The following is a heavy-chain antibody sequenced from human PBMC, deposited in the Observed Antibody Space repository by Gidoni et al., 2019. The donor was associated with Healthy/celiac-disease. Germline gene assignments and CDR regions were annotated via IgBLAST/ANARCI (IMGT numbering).Heavy chain of an antibody. J-gene: IGHJ4*02. Sequence: EVQLVESGGGLVQPGGSWRLSCAASGFPFSSYSLNWVRQAPGKGLEWVSYISSSSSTIYYADFVKGRFTISRDNAKNSLYLQMNSLRAEDTAVYYCARDSYSSGWYVWDYWGQGTLVTVSS. CDR3: ARDSYSSGWYVWDY. D-gene: IGHD6-19*01. CDR1: GFPFSSYS. V-gene: IGHV3-48*01. CDR2: ISSSSSTI.